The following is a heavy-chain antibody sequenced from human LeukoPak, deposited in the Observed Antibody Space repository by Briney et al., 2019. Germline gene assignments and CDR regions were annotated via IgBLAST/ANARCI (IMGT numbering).Heavy chain of an antibody. CDR1: GGSISSYY. Sequence: SETLSLTCTVSGGSISSYYWSWIRQPPGKGPEWIGYIYYSGSTNYNPSLKSRVTISVDTSKNQFSLKLSSVTAADTAVYYCARTTEGGYTYDYFYYYMDVWGKGTTVTISS. V-gene: IGHV4-59*01. D-gene: IGHD5-18*01. J-gene: IGHJ6*03. CDR3: ARTTEGGYTYDYFYYYMDV. CDR2: IYYSGST.